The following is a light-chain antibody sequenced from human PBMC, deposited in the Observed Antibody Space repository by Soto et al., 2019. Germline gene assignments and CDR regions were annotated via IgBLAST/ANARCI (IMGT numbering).Light chain of an antibody. V-gene: IGLV2-14*01. CDR1: SGDIGGYNY. CDR3: SSYTSSSTPYV. CDR2: DVT. Sequence: LTQPASVSGSPGQSIAISCTGTSGDIGGYNYVSWYQQRPGKAPKLIIYDVTNRPSGVSDRFSGSKSGNTASLTISGLQAEDEADYYSSSYTSSSTPYVFGTGTKVTVL. J-gene: IGLJ1*01.